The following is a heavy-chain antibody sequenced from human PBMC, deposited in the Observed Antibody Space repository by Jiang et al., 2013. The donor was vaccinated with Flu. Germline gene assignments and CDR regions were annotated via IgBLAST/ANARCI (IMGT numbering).Heavy chain of an antibody. CDR3: ARDNVGDYYDSSGYFGY. CDR1: GYTFTSYG. V-gene: IGHV1-18*01. CDR2: ISAYNGNT. J-gene: IGHJ4*02. D-gene: IGHD3-22*01. Sequence: GAEVKKPGASVKVSCKASGYTFTSYGISWVRQAPGQGLEWMGWISAYNGNTNYAQKLQGRVTMTTDTSTSTAYMELRSLRSDDTAVYYCARDNVGDYYDSSGYFGYWGQGTLVTVSS.